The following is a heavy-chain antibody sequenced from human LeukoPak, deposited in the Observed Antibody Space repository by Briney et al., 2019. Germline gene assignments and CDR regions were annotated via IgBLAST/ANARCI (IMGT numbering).Heavy chain of an antibody. Sequence: KTGGSLRLSCAASGFTFSSYAMHWVRQAPGKGLEWVSTFSGSGGSTYYADSVKGRFTISRDNSKNTLSLQMNSLRAEDTAVYYCAKGDTQGYCSGGSCYSTDYWGQGTLVTVSS. D-gene: IGHD2-15*01. CDR1: GFTFSSYA. J-gene: IGHJ4*02. CDR2: FSGSGGST. V-gene: IGHV3-23*01. CDR3: AKGDTQGYCSGGSCYSTDY.